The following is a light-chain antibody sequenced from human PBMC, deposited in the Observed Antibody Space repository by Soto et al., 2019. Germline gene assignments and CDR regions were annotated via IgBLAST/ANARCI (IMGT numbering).Light chain of an antibody. V-gene: IGKV3-11*01. CDR3: QQRRKWPRT. CDR1: QSVYTS. Sequence: EIVLTQSPATLSLSPGERATLSCRASQSVYTSLAWYQQKPGQAPGLLIYDASNRATGIPARFSGSGSGTDFTLTISSLEAEDFAVYYCQQRRKWPRTFGQGTRLEIK. CDR2: DAS. J-gene: IGKJ5*01.